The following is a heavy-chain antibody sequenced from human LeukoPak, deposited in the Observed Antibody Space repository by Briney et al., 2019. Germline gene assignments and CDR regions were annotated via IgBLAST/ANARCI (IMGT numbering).Heavy chain of an antibody. CDR2: INHSGST. J-gene: IGHJ3*02. CDR3: ARRRRGYSYGSAFDI. D-gene: IGHD5-18*01. CDR1: GGSFSGYY. V-gene: IGHV4-34*01. Sequence: PSETLSLTCAVYGGSFSGYYWSWIRQPPGKGLEWIGEINHSGSTNYNPSLKSRVTISVDTSKNQFSLKLSSVTAADTAVYYCARRRRGYSYGSAFDIWGQGTMVTVSS.